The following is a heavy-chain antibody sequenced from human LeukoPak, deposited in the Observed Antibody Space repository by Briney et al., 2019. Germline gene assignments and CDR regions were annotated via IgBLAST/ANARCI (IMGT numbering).Heavy chain of an antibody. Sequence: GGSLRLSCAASGFSVSSNYMSWVRQAPGKGLEWVAVISYDGSNKYYVDSVKGRFTISRDNSKNTLYLQMNSLRAEDTAVYYCARSIMIFGVARGLGDWFDPWGQGILVTVSS. V-gene: IGHV3-30*03. D-gene: IGHD3-3*01. CDR3: ARSIMIFGVARGLGDWFDP. CDR2: ISYDGSNK. CDR1: GFSVSSNY. J-gene: IGHJ5*02.